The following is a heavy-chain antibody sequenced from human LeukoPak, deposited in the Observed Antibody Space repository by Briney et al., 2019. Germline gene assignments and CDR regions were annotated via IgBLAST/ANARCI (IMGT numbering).Heavy chain of an antibody. D-gene: IGHD3-22*01. Sequence: PGESLRLSCAASGFTFTTYWMSWVRQAPGKGLEWVANIKQDGTEKYYVDSVKGRFTISRDNAKNSLYLQMNSLRAEDTAVYYCARDFSLPMIVVVRQRDRDYWGQGTLVTVSS. CDR2: IKQDGTEK. V-gene: IGHV3-7*01. J-gene: IGHJ4*02. CDR1: GFTFTTYW. CDR3: ARDFSLPMIVVVRQRDRDY.